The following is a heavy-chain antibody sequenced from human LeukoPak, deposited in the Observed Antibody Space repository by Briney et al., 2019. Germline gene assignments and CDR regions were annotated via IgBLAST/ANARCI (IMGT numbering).Heavy chain of an antibody. J-gene: IGHJ6*03. CDR1: GFTFSSYG. CDR2: IRYDGSNK. V-gene: IGHV3-30*02. D-gene: IGHD2-2*01. CDR3: AKGGVVPAAMSSYYYYYMDV. Sequence: GGSLRLPCAASGFTFSSYGMHWVRQAPGKRLEWVAFIRYDGSNKYYADSVKGRFTISRDNSKNTLYLQMNSLRAEDTAVYYCAKGGVVPAAMSSYYYYYMDVWGKGTTVTVSS.